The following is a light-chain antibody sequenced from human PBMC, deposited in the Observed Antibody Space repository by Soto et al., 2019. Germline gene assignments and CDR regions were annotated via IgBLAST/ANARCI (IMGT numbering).Light chain of an antibody. CDR1: QSISGW. V-gene: IGKV1-5*01. J-gene: IGKJ5*01. CDR3: QHFDSYPIT. Sequence: DIQMTQSPSTLSASVGDRVTITCRASQSISGWLAWYQQRPGKAPNLLIFDVSSLESGVPSRFRGRGYGTKFTLTIRTLQLFVFATFYCQHFDSYPITFAQGTGLEI. CDR2: DVS.